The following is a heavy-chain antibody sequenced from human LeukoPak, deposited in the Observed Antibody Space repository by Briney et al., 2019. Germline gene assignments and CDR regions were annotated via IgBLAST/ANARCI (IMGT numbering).Heavy chain of an antibody. CDR3: ARVPSQNWGYPGYYYYMDV. D-gene: IGHD7-27*01. CDR2: INPSGGST. J-gene: IGHJ6*03. V-gene: IGHV1-46*01. Sequence: ASVKVSCKASGYTFTSYYMHWVRQAPGQGLEWMGIINPSGGSTSYAQKFQGRVTMTRDTSTSTVYMELSSLRSEDTAVYYCARVPSQNWGYPGYYYYMDVWGKGTTVTVSS. CDR1: GYTFTSYY.